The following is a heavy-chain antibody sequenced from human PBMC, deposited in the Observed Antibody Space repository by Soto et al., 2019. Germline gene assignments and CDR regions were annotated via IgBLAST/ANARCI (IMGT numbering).Heavy chain of an antibody. CDR2: ISYDGSNK. CDR1: GFTFSSYA. CDR3: ARVGSSSWLDAFDI. V-gene: IGHV3-30-3*01. J-gene: IGHJ3*02. Sequence: QVQLVESGGGVVQPGRSLRLSCAASGFTFSSYAMHWVRQAPGKGLEWVAVISYDGSNKYYADSVKGRFTISRDNSKNTLYLQMNSLRAEDTAVYYCARVGSSSWLDAFDIWGQGTMVTVSS. D-gene: IGHD6-13*01.